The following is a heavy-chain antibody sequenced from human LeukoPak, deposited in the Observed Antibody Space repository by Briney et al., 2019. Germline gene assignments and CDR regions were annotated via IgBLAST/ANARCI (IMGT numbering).Heavy chain of an antibody. CDR1: GYSFTTYW. D-gene: IGHD3-9*01. CDR2: IYPDDSDT. V-gene: IGHV5-51*01. Sequence: GESLKISCKGSGYSFTTYWIAWVRQMPGKGLEWMGNIYPDDSDTRYSPSFEGQVTISADKSISTAYLQWSSLKASDTAMYYCARVFDILTGYCIRAFDYWGQGTLVTVSS. J-gene: IGHJ4*02. CDR3: ARVFDILTGYCIRAFDY.